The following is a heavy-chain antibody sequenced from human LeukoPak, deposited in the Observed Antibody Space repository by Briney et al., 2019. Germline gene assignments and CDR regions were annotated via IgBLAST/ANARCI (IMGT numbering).Heavy chain of an antibody. D-gene: IGHD2-15*01. Sequence: GASVKVPCKASGYTFTSYYMHWVRQAPGQGLEWMGIINPSGGSTTYAQKFQGRVTMTTDTSTSTAYMELRSLRSDDTAVYYCARDRAVVVAATDYWGQGTLVTVSS. CDR2: INPSGGST. CDR3: ARDRAVVVAATDY. V-gene: IGHV1-46*01. J-gene: IGHJ4*02. CDR1: GYTFTSYY.